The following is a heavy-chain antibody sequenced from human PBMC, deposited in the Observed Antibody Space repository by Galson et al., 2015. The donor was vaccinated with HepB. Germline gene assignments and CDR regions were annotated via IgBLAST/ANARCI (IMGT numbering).Heavy chain of an antibody. Sequence: SLRLSCAASGFTFSDYYINWIRQAPGKGLEWISCISSSGNTIYYADSMKGRFTISRDNAKNSLYLQMNSLRAEDTAVYYCARDLRFNLLTGYYNYSGMDVWGQGTTVTVSS. CDR3: ARDLRFNLLTGYYNYSGMDV. CDR2: ISSSGNTI. CDR1: GFTFSDYY. J-gene: IGHJ6*02. V-gene: IGHV3-11*01. D-gene: IGHD3-9*01.